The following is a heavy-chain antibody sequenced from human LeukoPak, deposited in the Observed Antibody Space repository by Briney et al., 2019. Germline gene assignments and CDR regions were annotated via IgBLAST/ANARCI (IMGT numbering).Heavy chain of an antibody. Sequence: GGSLRLSXAASGFTFSDYYMSWIRQAPGKGLEWVSYISSSGNTIYYADSVKGRFTISRDNAKNSLFLQMNSLRAEDTALYYSARDHDYGDYDYWGQGTLVTVSS. V-gene: IGHV3-11*04. CDR3: ARDHDYGDYDY. J-gene: IGHJ4*02. CDR1: GFTFSDYY. D-gene: IGHD4-17*01. CDR2: ISSSGNTI.